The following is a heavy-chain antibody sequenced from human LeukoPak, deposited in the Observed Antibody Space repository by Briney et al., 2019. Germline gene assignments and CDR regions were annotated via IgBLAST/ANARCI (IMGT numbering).Heavy chain of an antibody. V-gene: IGHV3-30*18. CDR2: ISYDGSNK. D-gene: IGHD5-12*01. CDR3: VKEGYSGYDSDSDYVDY. J-gene: IGHJ4*02. Sequence: PGGSLRLSCAASGFTFSSYGMHWVRQAPGKGLEGVAVISYDGSNKYYADSVKGRFTISRDNAKNTLYLQMNSLRARDTAVYYCVKEGYSGYDSDSDYVDYWGQGTLVTVSS. CDR1: GFTFSSYG.